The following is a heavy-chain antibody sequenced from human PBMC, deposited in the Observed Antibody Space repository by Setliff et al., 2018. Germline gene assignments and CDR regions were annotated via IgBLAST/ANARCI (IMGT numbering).Heavy chain of an antibody. J-gene: IGHJ4*02. Sequence: SETLSLTCTVSGYSISSGYIWSWIRQPPGKGLEWIGYIYYSGSTDSHPSLKSRVSISIDTSKNQFSLNVRSVTAADTAIYYCAKGRGEMDSWGQGILVTVSS. CDR2: IYYSGST. V-gene: IGHV4-61*01. CDR1: GYSISSGYI. D-gene: IGHD3-10*01. CDR3: AKGRGEMDS.